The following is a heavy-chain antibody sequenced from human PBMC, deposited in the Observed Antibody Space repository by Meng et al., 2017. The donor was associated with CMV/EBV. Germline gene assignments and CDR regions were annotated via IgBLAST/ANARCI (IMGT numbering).Heavy chain of an antibody. CDR2: IYYSGSN. V-gene: IGHV4-61*01. CDR3: ARTYYYGSGSWD. D-gene: IGHD3-10*01. CDR1: GGSVSSGSYY. J-gene: IGHJ4*02. Sequence: SETLSLTCTVFGGSVSSGSYYWSWIRQPPGKGLECIGYIYYSGSNNYNPSLKSRVTISVDTSKNQFSLKLSSVTAADTAVYYCARTYYYGSGSWDWGQGTLVTVSS.